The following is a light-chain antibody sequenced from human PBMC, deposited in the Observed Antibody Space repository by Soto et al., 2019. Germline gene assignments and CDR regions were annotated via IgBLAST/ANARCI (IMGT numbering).Light chain of an antibody. J-gene: IGLJ3*02. CDR2: DVS. Sequence: QSVLTQPRSVSGSPGQSVTISCTGTRSDVGGYAYIPWYQQHPGKVPKLIIYDVSKRPSGVPDRFSGSKSGNTASLTISGLQAEDEADYYCCSYAGSYTWVFGGGTKLTVL. V-gene: IGLV2-11*01. CDR1: RSDVGGYAY. CDR3: CSYAGSYTWV.